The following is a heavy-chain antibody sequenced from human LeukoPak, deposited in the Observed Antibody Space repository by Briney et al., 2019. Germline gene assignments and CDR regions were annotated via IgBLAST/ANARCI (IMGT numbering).Heavy chain of an antibody. CDR1: GFTFSSYW. Sequence: GGSLRLSCAASGFTFSSYWMSWVRQAPGKGLEWVANIKQDGSEKYYVDSVKGRFTISRDTAKTSLYLQMNSLRAEDTAVYYCARATDYGDYSFDYWGQGTLVTVSS. V-gene: IGHV3-7*03. CDR2: IKQDGSEK. D-gene: IGHD4-17*01. J-gene: IGHJ4*02. CDR3: ARATDYGDYSFDY.